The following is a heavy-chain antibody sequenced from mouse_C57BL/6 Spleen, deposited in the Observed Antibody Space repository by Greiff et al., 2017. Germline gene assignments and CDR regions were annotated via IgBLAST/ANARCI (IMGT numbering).Heavy chain of an antibody. CDR1: GFTFNTYA. Sequence: EVQRVESGGGLVQPKGSLKLSCAASGFTFNTYAMHWVRQAPGKGLEWVARIRSKSSNYATYYADSVKDRFTISRDDSQSMLYLQMNNLKTEDTAMYYCVREYYGSSYWYFDVWGTGTTVTVSS. D-gene: IGHD1-1*01. J-gene: IGHJ1*03. V-gene: IGHV10-3*01. CDR3: VREYYGSSYWYFDV. CDR2: IRSKSSNYAT.